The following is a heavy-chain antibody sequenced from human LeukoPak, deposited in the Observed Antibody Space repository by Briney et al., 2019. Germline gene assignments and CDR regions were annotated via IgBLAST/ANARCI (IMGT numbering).Heavy chain of an antibody. Sequence: GESLKISCKGSGYSFTTNWIGWMRQMPGKGLGWMGIIYPGDSDTRYSPSFQGQVTISADKSINTAYLQWSSLKASETAIYYCARQVAAAGTGGLLLGYGMDVWGQGTTVTVSS. V-gene: IGHV5-51*01. CDR1: GYSFTTNW. J-gene: IGHJ6*02. D-gene: IGHD6-13*01. CDR3: ARQVAAAGTGGLLLGYGMDV. CDR2: IYPGDSDT.